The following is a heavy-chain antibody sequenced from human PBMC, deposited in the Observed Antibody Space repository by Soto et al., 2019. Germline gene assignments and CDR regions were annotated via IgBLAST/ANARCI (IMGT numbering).Heavy chain of an antibody. CDR3: ARGTRIAAAGIDWFDP. D-gene: IGHD6-13*01. CDR1: GGTFSSYA. CDR2: IIPIFGTA. J-gene: IGHJ5*02. V-gene: IGHV1-69*13. Sequence: SVKVSCKASGGTFSSYAISWVRQAPGQGLEWMGGIIPIFGTANYAQKFQGRVTITADESTSTAYMELSSLRSEDTAVYYCARGTRIAAAGIDWFDPWGQGTLVTVSS.